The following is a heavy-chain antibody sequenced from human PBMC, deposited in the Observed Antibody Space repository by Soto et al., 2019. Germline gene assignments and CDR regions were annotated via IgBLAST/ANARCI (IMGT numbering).Heavy chain of an antibody. J-gene: IGHJ3*02. CDR1: GGSISSSSYY. D-gene: IGHD1-26*01. CDR2: IYYRGST. CDR3: ARQGGGSYQDAFDI. Sequence: SETLSLTCTVSGGSISSSSYYWGWIRQPPGKGLEWIGSIYYRGSTYYNPSLKSRVTISVETSKNHFSLKLSSVTAADTAVYYCARQGGGSYQDAFDIWGQGTMVTVSS. V-gene: IGHV4-39*01.